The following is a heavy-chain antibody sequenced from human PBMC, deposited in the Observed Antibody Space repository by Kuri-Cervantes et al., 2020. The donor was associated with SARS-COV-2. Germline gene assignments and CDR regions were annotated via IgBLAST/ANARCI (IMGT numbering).Heavy chain of an antibody. Sequence: GESLKISCAASGFTFSSYGMHWVRQAPGKGLEWVAVIWYDGSNKYYADSVKGRFTISRDNSKNTLYLQMNSLRAEDTAVYYCAREALRGSGSYYNDPGAFDIWGQGTMVTVS. J-gene: IGHJ3*02. V-gene: IGHV3-33*08. CDR1: GFTFSSYG. D-gene: IGHD3-10*01. CDR2: IWYDGSNK. CDR3: AREALRGSGSYYNDPGAFDI.